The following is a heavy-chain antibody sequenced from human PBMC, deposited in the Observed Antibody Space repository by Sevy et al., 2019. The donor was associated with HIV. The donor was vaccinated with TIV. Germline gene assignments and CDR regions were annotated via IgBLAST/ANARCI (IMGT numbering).Heavy chain of an antibody. J-gene: IGHJ6*02. D-gene: IGHD2-8*01. Sequence: GGSLRLSCAASGFTFSSYSMNWVRRAPAKGLEWVSSVSTSSSYIHYADSVKGRFTISRDNAKNSLYLQMNSLRAEDTAVYYCARISCTNAVCFQGYYYYAMDVWGQGTTVTVSS. CDR3: ARISCTNAVCFQGYYYYAMDV. CDR1: GFTFSSYS. CDR2: VSTSSSYI. V-gene: IGHV3-21*01.